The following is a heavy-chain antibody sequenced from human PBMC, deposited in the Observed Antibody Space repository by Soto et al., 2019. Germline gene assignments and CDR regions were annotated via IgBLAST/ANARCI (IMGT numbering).Heavy chain of an antibody. CDR3: ARGLGYFSSTSCSSPGANYYYYYMDV. D-gene: IGHD2-2*01. J-gene: IGHJ6*03. CDR2: INHSGST. V-gene: IGHV4-34*01. Sequence: SETLSLTCAVYGGSFSGYYWSWIRQPPGKGLEWIGEINHSGSTKYNPSLKSRVNISVDKSKNKFSLKLSTMNAADTAVYYCARGLGYFSSTSCSSPGANYYYYYMDVWGKGTTVTVSS. CDR1: GGSFSGYY.